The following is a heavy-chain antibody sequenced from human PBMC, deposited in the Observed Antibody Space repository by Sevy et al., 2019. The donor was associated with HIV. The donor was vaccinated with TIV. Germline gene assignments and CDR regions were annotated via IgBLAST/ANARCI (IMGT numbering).Heavy chain of an antibody. Sequence: GGSLRLSLEASGFTFVNTWLSWVRRAPGKGWGWVGRIKSKKDGGTTDYAAPVIGRFTISRDDSKSTLYLRMNSLKIEDTAVYYCTTMGWHGGFDIWGQGAMVTVSS. CDR3: TTMGWHGGFDI. CDR1: GFTFVNTW. D-gene: IGHD4-17*01. CDR2: IKSKKDGGTT. V-gene: IGHV3-15*01. J-gene: IGHJ3*02.